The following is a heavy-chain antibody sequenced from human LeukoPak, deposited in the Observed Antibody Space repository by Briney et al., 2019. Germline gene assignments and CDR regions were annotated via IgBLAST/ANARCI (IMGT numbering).Heavy chain of an antibody. CDR1: GFTFSSYL. V-gene: IGHV3-7*01. CDR3: AARYNWGRY. CDR2: IKQDGSDK. Sequence: GGSLRLSCAASGFTFSSYLMSWFRQAPGKGLEWVANIKQDGSDKYYADSVKGRFTISRDNAKNSLYLQMNSLRAEDTAVYYCAARYNWGRYWGQGTLVTVSS. J-gene: IGHJ4*02. D-gene: IGHD7-27*01.